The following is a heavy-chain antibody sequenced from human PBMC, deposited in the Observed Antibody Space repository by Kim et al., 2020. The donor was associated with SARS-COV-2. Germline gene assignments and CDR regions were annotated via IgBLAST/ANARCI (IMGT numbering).Heavy chain of an antibody. CDR3: ARGESGSYGLFDY. V-gene: IGHV4-59*09. J-gene: IGHJ4*02. D-gene: IGHD1-26*01. Sequence: YNPSLKSRVTISVDTSKNQFSLKLSSVTAADTAVYYCARGESGSYGLFDYWGQGTLVTVSS.